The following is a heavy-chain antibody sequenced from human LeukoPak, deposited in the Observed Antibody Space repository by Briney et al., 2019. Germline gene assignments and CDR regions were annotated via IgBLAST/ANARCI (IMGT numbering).Heavy chain of an antibody. J-gene: IGHJ4*02. Sequence: GGSLRLFCAASGFTFSAYYMSWIRQAPGKGLEWVSYITSSSYTNYADSVKGRFTISRDNAKNSLYLQMNNLRAEDTAVYYCARDYSDSSGYPFDYWGQGTLVTVSS. V-gene: IGHV3-11*06. CDR3: ARDYSDSSGYPFDY. CDR1: GFTFSAYY. CDR2: ITSSSYT. D-gene: IGHD3-22*01.